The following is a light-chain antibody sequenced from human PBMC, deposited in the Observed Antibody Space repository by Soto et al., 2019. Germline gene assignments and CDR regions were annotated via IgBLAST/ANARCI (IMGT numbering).Light chain of an antibody. CDR2: AAS. Sequence: AIQLTQSPSPLSASVGDRVTISCRASQGIGNDLAWYQQKPGKAPRLLIFAASNLQSGVPSRFSGSGSGTDFTLTISRLQPEDFATYYCLQLYNFSWTFGQGTKVDI. CDR3: LQLYNFSWT. J-gene: IGKJ1*01. V-gene: IGKV1-6*01. CDR1: QGIGND.